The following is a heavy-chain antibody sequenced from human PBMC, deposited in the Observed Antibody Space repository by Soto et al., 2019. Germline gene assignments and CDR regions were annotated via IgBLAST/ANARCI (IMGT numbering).Heavy chain of an antibody. CDR2: FDPEDGET. D-gene: IGHD3-10*01. Sequence: ASVKVSCKVSGYTLTELSMHWVRQAPGKGLEWMGGFDPEDGETIYAQKFQGRVTMTEDKSTDTAYMELSSLRSEDTAVYYCATRGASSSGSYYKSSYYYMDVWGKGTTVTVSS. J-gene: IGHJ6*03. V-gene: IGHV1-24*01. CDR1: GYTLTELS. CDR3: ATRGASSSGSYYKSSYYYMDV.